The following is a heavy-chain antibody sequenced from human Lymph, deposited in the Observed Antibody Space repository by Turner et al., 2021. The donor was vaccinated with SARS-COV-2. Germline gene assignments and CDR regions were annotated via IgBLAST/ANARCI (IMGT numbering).Heavy chain of an antibody. CDR2: IWYDGSNK. CDR1: GFTFSSSG. Sequence: QVQLVESGGGVVQPGRSLRLSCAASGFTFSSSGMHWVRQAPGKGLEWVAVIWYDGSNKYYADSVKGRFTISRDNSKNTLYLQMNSLRAEDTAVYHCARHNEGRLDYWGQGTLVTVSS. J-gene: IGHJ4*02. D-gene: IGHD2-21*01. CDR3: ARHNEGRLDY. V-gene: IGHV3-33*01.